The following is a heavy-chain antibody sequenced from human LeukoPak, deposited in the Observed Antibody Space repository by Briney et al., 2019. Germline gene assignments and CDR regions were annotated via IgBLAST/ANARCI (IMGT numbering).Heavy chain of an antibody. CDR3: AREGLEGIVVVPAASYYYMDV. D-gene: IGHD2-2*01. CDR1: GGSISSYY. J-gene: IGHJ6*03. Sequence: PSETLSLTCTVSGGSISSYYWSWIRQPAGKGLEWIGRIYTSGSTNYNPSLKSRVTMSVDTSKNQFSLKLSSVTAADTAVYYCAREGLEGIVVVPAASYYYMDVWGKGTTVTVSS. CDR2: IYTSGST. V-gene: IGHV4-4*07.